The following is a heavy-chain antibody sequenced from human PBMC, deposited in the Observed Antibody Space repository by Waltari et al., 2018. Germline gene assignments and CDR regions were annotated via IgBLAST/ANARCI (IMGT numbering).Heavy chain of an antibody. CDR1: GFIFSNSG. J-gene: IGHJ4*01. D-gene: IGHD6-19*01. CDR3: ATSYSRGWVLLLDK. CDR2: ISYDGGLR. V-gene: IGHV3-30*01. Sequence: QVHLAESGGRVVQPGASLRLSCAASGFIFSNSGVHWVRQAPGKGPEWVAFISYDGGLRMEAAPVRGRFTIARDNANNTLSLESNSLGPEDTALYYCATSYSRGWVLLLDKWGRGTPVTVSS.